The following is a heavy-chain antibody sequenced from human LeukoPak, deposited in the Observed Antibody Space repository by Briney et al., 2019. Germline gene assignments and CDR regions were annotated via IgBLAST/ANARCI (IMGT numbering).Heavy chain of an antibody. CDR1: GFTFDDYS. CDR3: AKDRTYSAYAALDY. D-gene: IGHD5-12*01. J-gene: IGHJ4*02. Sequence: PGRSLRLSCAASGFTFDDYSMHWVRQAPGKGLEWFSRISWNSGSAGYADSVKGRFTISRDSAKNSLYLQMNSLRTEDTALYYCAKDRTYSAYAALDYWGQGTLVTVSS. V-gene: IGHV3-9*01. CDR2: ISWNSGSA.